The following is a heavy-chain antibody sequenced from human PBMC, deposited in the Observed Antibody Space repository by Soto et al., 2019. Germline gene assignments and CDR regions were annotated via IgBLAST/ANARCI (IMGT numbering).Heavy chain of an antibody. V-gene: IGHV1-58*01. D-gene: IGHD3-3*01. Sequence: PVKVSCQTSGLTFNSSDVKRVRQARGQRLEWIGWIVVGSGNTNYAQKFQERVTITRDMSTSTAYMELSSLRSEDTAVYYCAADIYDFWSGYYKDLDYWG. J-gene: IGHJ4*01. CDR2: IVVGSGNT. CDR1: GLTFNSSD. CDR3: AADIYDFWSGYYKDLDY.